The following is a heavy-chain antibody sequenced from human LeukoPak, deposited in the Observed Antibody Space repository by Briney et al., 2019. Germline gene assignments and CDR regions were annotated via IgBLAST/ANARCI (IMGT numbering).Heavy chain of an antibody. V-gene: IGHV3-66*01. Sequence: QAGGSLRLSCAASGFTVSSNYMSWVRQAPGKGLECVSIIYSGGSTYYADSVKGRFTISRDNSKNTLYLQMNSLRAEDTAVYYCARDISSGYYDAFDIWGQGTMVTVSS. CDR1: GFTVSSNY. J-gene: IGHJ3*02. CDR2: IYSGGST. D-gene: IGHD3-22*01. CDR3: ARDISSGYYDAFDI.